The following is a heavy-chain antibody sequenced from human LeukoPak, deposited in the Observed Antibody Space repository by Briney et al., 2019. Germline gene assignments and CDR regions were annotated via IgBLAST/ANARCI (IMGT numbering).Heavy chain of an antibody. V-gene: IGHV3-43D*03. CDR1: GFTFDDYA. CDR3: ARDQVEWLQQRGAYHYYYMDV. J-gene: IGHJ6*03. Sequence: GGSLRLSCAASGFTFDDYAMHWVRQAPGKGLEWVSLISWDGGNTYYADSVKGRFTISRDNSKNSLYLQMNSLRVEDTALYYCARDQVEWLQQRGAYHYYYMDVWGKGTTVTVSS. D-gene: IGHD5-24*01. CDR2: ISWDGGNT.